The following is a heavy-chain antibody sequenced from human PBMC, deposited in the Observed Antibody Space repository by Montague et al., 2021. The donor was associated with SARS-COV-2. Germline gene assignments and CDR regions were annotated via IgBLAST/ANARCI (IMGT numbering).Heavy chain of an antibody. CDR3: ARDEHITMIVGLSYGMDV. J-gene: IGHJ6*02. D-gene: IGHD3-22*01. CDR2: INHSGST. Sequence: SETLSLTCAVYSGSFSGYYWSWIRQPPGKGLEWIGEINHSGSTNYNPSLKSRVTISVDTSKNQFSLKLSSVTAADTAVYYCARDEHITMIVGLSYGMDVWGQGTTVTVSS. V-gene: IGHV4-34*01. CDR1: SGSFSGYY.